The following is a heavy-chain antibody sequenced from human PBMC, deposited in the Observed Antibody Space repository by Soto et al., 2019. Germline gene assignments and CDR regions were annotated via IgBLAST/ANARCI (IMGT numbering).Heavy chain of an antibody. CDR3: ARDDLITMVRGVMSWFDP. D-gene: IGHD3-10*01. V-gene: IGHV4-4*07. Sequence: PSETLSLTCTVSGGSISSYYWSWIRQPAGKGLEWIGRIYTSGSTNYNPSLKSRVTMSVDTSKNQFSLKLSSVTAADTAVYYCARDDLITMVRGVMSWFDPWGQGTLVTVSS. CDR2: IYTSGST. J-gene: IGHJ5*02. CDR1: GGSISSYY.